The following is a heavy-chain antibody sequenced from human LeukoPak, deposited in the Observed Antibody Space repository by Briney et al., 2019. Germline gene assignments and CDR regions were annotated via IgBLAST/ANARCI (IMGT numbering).Heavy chain of an antibody. J-gene: IGHJ6*03. D-gene: IGHD2-2*01. Sequence: SETLSLTCAVYGGSFSGYYWSWIRQPPGKGLEWIGEINHSGSTNYNPSLKSRVTISVDTSKNQFSLKLSSVTAADTAVYYCARVVYYYYYMDVWGKGTTVTVSS. CDR2: INHSGST. CDR3: ARVVYYYYYMDV. V-gene: IGHV4-34*01. CDR1: GGSFSGYY.